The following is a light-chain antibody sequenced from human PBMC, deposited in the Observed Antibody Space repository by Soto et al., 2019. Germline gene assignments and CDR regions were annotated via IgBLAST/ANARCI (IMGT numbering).Light chain of an antibody. CDR1: QSVSGTY. J-gene: IGKJ1*01. Sequence: EIVLTQSPGTLSLSPGERATLSCRASQSVSGTYLAWYQQKPGQAPRLLIYGASSRATGIPDRFSGSGSGTDFTLTISRLEPEDFAVYYCQQYGSSVTFGQGTKV. CDR2: GAS. CDR3: QQYGSSVT. V-gene: IGKV3-20*01.